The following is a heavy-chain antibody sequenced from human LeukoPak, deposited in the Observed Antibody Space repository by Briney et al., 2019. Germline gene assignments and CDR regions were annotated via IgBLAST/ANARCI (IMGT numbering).Heavy chain of an antibody. CDR2: ISYSGNT. CDR3: ARIGSFLGIVVVPVDH. D-gene: IGHD3-22*01. Sequence: PSETLSLTCTVSGGSINSYDYYWGWVRQPPGKGLEWLATISYSGNTYYNPSLKSRVTISQDTSKNQFSLKLSSVTAADTAVYYCARIGSFLGIVVVPVDHWGQGTLVTVSS. V-gene: IGHV4-39*07. CDR1: GGSINSYDYY. J-gene: IGHJ4*02.